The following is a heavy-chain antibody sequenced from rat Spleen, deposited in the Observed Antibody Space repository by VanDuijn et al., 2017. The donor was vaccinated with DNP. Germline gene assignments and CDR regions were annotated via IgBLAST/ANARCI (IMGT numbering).Heavy chain of an antibody. CDR3: TTTLQWPLDY. CDR1: GFTFSNYG. CDR2: ISTSGDTT. J-gene: IGHJ2*01. V-gene: IGHV5S13*01. D-gene: IGHD1-1*01. Sequence: EVQLVESGGGLVQPGRSLKLSCAASGFTFSNYGMAWVRQAPKKGLEWVATISTSGDTTYYRDSVKGRFTISRDNAQNTLYLRMDSLRSEDTATYYCTTTLQWPLDYWGQGVMVTVSS.